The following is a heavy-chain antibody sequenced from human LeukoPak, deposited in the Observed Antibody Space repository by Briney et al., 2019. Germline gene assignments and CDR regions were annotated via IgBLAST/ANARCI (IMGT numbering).Heavy chain of an antibody. Sequence: GGSLRLSCAASGFTFSSYSMNWVRQAPGKGLEWVSYISFSSSTIYYADSVKGRFTISRDNAKNSLYLQMNSLRAEDTAVYYCARVLHKRNYDSTTYYGYWGQGTLVTASS. J-gene: IGHJ4*02. V-gene: IGHV3-48*01. CDR3: ARVLHKRNYDSTTYYGY. CDR2: ISFSSSTI. D-gene: IGHD3-22*01. CDR1: GFTFSSYS.